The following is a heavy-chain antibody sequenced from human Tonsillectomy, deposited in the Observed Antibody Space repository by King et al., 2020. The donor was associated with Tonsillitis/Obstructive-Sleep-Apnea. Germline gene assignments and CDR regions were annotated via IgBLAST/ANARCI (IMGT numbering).Heavy chain of an antibody. Sequence: QLQESGPGLVKPSETLSLTCTVSGGSISSYYWSWIRQPPGKGLECLGYIYYSGGTNYNPSLKSRVTISVDTSKNQFSLKLSSVTAADTAVYYCAREGAVMNAFDLWGQGTMVTVST. D-gene: IGHD2-8*01. CDR3: AREGAVMNAFDL. CDR1: GGSISSYY. J-gene: IGHJ3*01. V-gene: IGHV4-59*01. CDR2: IYYSGGT.